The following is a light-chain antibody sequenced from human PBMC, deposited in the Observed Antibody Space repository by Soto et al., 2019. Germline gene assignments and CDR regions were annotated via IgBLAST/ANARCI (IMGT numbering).Light chain of an antibody. CDR1: QSSSTD. CDR3: QQCSDWPPIT. CDR2: AAS. V-gene: IGKV3-11*01. J-gene: IGKJ5*01. Sequence: EIVLTQSPATLSSSPGERATPSWRANQSSSTDLGWYQQRPGQAPRLLIYAASNRAPGIPARFSGSGSGTYFTLTISGPEPEDFAVYYCQQCSDWPPITCGQGTRLEI.